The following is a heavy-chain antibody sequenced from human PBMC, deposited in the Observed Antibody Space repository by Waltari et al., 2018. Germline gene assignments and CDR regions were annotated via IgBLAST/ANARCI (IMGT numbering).Heavy chain of an antibody. CDR3: ARDRVITFGGVIVNFWFDP. Sequence: EVQLVESGGGLVQPGGSLRLSCAASGFTVSSNYMSWVRQAPGQGLEWVSVIYSGGSTYYADSVKGRFTISRDNSKNTLYLQMNSLRAEDTAVYYCARDRVITFGGVIVNFWFDPWGQGTLVTVSS. J-gene: IGHJ5*02. D-gene: IGHD3-16*02. CDR2: IYSGGST. CDR1: GFTVSSNY. V-gene: IGHV3-66*02.